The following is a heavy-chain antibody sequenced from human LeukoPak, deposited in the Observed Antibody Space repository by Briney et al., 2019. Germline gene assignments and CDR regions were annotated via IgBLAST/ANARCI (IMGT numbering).Heavy chain of an antibody. D-gene: IGHD5-24*01. Sequence: SETLSLTCTVSGGSISNYYWNWIRQPSGKGLELIGYIYYSGTTNYNPSLKSRVSMSVDTSKNQFSLKLSSVTAADTALYFCARGEMTTIEDAFDVWGQGTMVTVSS. J-gene: IGHJ3*01. V-gene: IGHV4-59*01. CDR3: ARGEMTTIEDAFDV. CDR2: IYYSGTT. CDR1: GGSISNYY.